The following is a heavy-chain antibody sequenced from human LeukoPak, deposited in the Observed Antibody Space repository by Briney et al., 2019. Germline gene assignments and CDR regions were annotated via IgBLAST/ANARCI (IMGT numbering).Heavy chain of an antibody. CDR2: IYYSGST. Sequence: SETLSLTCTVSGGSISSSSYYWGWIRQPPGKGLEWIGSIYYSGSTYYNPSLKSRVTISVDTSKNQFSLKLSSVTAADTAVYYCAREGVRDPFDYWGQGTLVTVSS. D-gene: IGHD3-10*01. J-gene: IGHJ4*02. CDR3: AREGVRDPFDY. CDR1: GGSISSSSYY. V-gene: IGHV4-39*07.